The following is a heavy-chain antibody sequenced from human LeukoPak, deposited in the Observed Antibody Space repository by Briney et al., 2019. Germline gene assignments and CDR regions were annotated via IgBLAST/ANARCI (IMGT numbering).Heavy chain of an antibody. Sequence: ASVKVSCKCAGYTFTLRCNNRIRQAPGKGLEWMGGFDPEDGETIYAQKFQGRVTMTEDTSTDTAYMELSSLRSEDTAVYSCATEIVHSSTGPDAFDIWGQGTMVTVPS. D-gene: IGHD6-13*01. CDR2: FDPEDGET. V-gene: IGHV1-24*01. CDR1: GYTFTLRC. CDR3: ATEIVHSSTGPDAFDI. J-gene: IGHJ3*02.